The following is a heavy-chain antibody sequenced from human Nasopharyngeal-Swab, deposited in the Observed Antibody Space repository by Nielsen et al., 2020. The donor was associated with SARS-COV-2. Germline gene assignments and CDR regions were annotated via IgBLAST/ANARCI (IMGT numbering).Heavy chain of an antibody. V-gene: IGHV3-33*01. CDR1: GFTFSNYG. CDR3: ARDFAFSDSSGYYHF. Sequence: GEPLKISCAASGFTFSNYGMHWVRQAPGKGLEWVAVIWYDGSNKYYADSVKGRFTISRDNSKNTLYLQMNSLRAEDTAVYYCARDFAFSDSSGYYHFWGQGTLVTVSS. J-gene: IGHJ4*02. D-gene: IGHD3-22*01. CDR2: IWYDGSNK.